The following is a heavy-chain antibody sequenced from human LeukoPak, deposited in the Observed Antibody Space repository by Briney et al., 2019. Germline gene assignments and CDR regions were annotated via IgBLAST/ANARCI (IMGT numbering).Heavy chain of an antibody. Sequence: SETLSLTCTVSGGSISSYYWSWIRQPAGKGLEWIGRIYTSGSTNYNPSLKSRVTMSVDTSKNQFSLKLSSVTAADTAVYYCARVGGCSGGSCYNYYYYYMDVWGKGTTVTVSS. CDR1: GGSISSYY. J-gene: IGHJ6*03. V-gene: IGHV4-4*07. D-gene: IGHD2-15*01. CDR2: IYTSGST. CDR3: ARVGGCSGGSCYNYYYYYMDV.